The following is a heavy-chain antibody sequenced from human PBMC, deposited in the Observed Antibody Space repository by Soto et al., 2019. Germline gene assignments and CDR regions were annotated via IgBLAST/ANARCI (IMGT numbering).Heavy chain of an antibody. D-gene: IGHD6-19*01. J-gene: IGHJ4*02. V-gene: IGHV1-69*08. CDR2: IIPILGIA. Sequence: QVQLVQSGAEVKKPGSSVKVSCKASGGTFSSYTISWVRQAPGQGLEWMGRIIPILGIANYAQKFQGRVTITADKSTSTAYRELSSLRSEDTDVYYCARDQGVAGLFLDYWGQGTLVTVSS. CDR3: ARDQGVAGLFLDY. CDR1: GGTFSSYT.